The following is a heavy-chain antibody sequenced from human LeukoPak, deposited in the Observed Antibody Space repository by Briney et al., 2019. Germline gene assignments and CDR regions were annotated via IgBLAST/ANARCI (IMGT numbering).Heavy chain of an antibody. CDR2: ISSSSSYI. CDR3: ALLSTVRVDY. D-gene: IGHD3-10*01. V-gene: IGHV3-21*01. CDR1: GFTFSSYS. J-gene: IGHJ4*02. Sequence: GGSLRLSCAASGFTFSSYSMNWVRQAPGKGLEWVSSISSSSSYIYYADSVKGRFTISRDNAKNSLYLQMNSLRAEDTAVYYCALLSTVRVDYWGQGTLVTASS.